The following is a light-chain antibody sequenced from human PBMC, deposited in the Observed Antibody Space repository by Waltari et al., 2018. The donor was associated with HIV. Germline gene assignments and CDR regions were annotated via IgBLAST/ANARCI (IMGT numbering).Light chain of an antibody. CDR3: QQYNNWPWT. CDR2: GSS. CDR1: QSVSSG. J-gene: IGKJ1*01. Sequence: DMVMTHSPATLSLSPGEIPTLSCRASQSVSSGLAWFQQKPGQGPRLLMYGSSIRATDIPARFSGSGSGTEFTLTINNLQSEDFAIYYCQQYNNWPWTFGQGTKVEI. V-gene: IGKV3-15*01.